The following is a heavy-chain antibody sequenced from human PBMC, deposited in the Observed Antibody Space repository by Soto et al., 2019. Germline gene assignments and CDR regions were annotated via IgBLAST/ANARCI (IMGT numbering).Heavy chain of an antibody. CDR2: IYNGGST. CDR1: GGSISTVNYW. Sequence: QVQLQESGPGLVKPSQTLSLTCTVSGGSISTVNYWWSWIRQSPDMGLEWIGHIYNGGSTYNNPSLGRRVTMSVDTSTNRRSRALSSVRAADTAVYYCARGPSGDKVDSWGQGTLVTVSS. D-gene: IGHD7-27*01. J-gene: IGHJ4*02. CDR3: ARGPSGDKVDS. V-gene: IGHV4-30-4*01.